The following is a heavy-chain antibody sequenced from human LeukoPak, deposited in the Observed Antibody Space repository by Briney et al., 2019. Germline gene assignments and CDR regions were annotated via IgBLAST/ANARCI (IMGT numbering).Heavy chain of an antibody. CDR1: GGSISSYY. Sequence: NASETLSLTCTVSGGSISSYYWSWIRQPPGKGLEWIGYIYYSGSTNYNPSLKSRVTISVDTSKNQFSLKLSSVTAADTAVYYCATSTGGGWYRYAFDIWGQGTMVTVSS. CDR3: ATSTGGGWYRYAFDI. CDR2: IYYSGST. J-gene: IGHJ3*02. D-gene: IGHD6-19*01. V-gene: IGHV4-59*08.